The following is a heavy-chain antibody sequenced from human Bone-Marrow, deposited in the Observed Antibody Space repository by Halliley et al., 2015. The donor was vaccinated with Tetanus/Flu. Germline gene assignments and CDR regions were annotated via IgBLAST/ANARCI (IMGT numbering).Heavy chain of an antibody. CDR2: FYWDDDS. CDR3: VYPPAGGGRGWFDP. D-gene: IGHD6-25*01. J-gene: IGHJ5*02. CDR1: GVSLTSTPGG. V-gene: IGHV2-5*04. Sequence: LVKPTQTLKLTCALSGVSLTSTPGGVGWIRQTPGKALEWLGFFYWDDDSLYRPSLKPRMSITRDTSKNEVVLSLARMSPADSGKYYCVYPPAGGGRGWFDPWGLGITVFVSP.